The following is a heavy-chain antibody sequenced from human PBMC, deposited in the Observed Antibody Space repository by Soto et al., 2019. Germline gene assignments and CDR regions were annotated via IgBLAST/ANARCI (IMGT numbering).Heavy chain of an antibody. V-gene: IGHV1-46*01. Sequence: GASVKVSCKASGYTFTSYYMHWLRQAPGQGLEWMGIINPSGGSTSYAQKFQGRVTMTRDTSTSTVYMELSSLRSEDTAVYYCARGRSSNKLYYYYGMDVWGQGTTVTVSS. CDR2: INPSGGST. D-gene: IGHD4-4*01. J-gene: IGHJ6*02. CDR1: GYTFTSYY. CDR3: ARGRSSNKLYYYYGMDV.